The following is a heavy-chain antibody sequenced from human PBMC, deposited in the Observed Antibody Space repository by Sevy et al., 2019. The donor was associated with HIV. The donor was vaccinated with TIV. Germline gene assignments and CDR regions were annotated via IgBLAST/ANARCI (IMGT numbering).Heavy chain of an antibody. CDR1: GFTFSNFG. V-gene: IGHV3-30*02. J-gene: IGHJ4*02. Sequence: GGSLRLSCTASGFTFSNFGMHWVRQVPGKGLEWVTFIRYDGSDKYYAASLKGRFTISRDDSKNTLYLQMDSLRPEDTAIYYCAKDLAGPGRRYFDYWGQGTLVTGSS. CDR2: IRYDGSDK. CDR3: AKDLAGPGRRYFDY. D-gene: IGHD6-13*01.